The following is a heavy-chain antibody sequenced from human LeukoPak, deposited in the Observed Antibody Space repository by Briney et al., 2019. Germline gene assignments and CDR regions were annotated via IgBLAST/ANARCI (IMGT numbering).Heavy chain of an antibody. Sequence: GGSLRLSCAASGFTFSSYSMNWVRQAPGKGLEWVSSISSSSSYIYYADSVKGRFTISRDNAKNSLYLQMNSLRAGDTAVYYCASKSTQSAFDIWGQGTMVTVSS. CDR1: GFTFSSYS. V-gene: IGHV3-21*01. CDR2: ISSSSSYI. D-gene: IGHD4-11*01. J-gene: IGHJ3*02. CDR3: ASKSTQSAFDI.